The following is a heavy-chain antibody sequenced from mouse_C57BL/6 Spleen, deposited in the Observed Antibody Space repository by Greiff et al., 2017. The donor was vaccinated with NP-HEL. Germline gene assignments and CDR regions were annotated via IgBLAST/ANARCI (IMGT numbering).Heavy chain of an antibody. V-gene: IGHV1-54*01. Sequence: VQLQQSGAELVRPGTSVKVSCKASGYAFTNYLIEWVKQRPGQGLEWIGVINPGSGGTNYNEKFKGKATLTADKSSSTAYMQLSSLTSEDSAVYFCAREGSYYGDDGYAMDYWGQGTSVTVSS. CDR3: AREGSYYGDDGYAMDY. D-gene: IGHD2-2*01. J-gene: IGHJ4*01. CDR2: INPGSGGT. CDR1: GYAFTNYL.